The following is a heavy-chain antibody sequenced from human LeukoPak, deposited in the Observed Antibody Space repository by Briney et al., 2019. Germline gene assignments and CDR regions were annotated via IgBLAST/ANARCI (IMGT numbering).Heavy chain of an antibody. Sequence: GGSLRLSCAASGFTFNSYWMHWVRQAPGKGLVWVSHINSDGSSTAYADSVKGRFTISRDNAKNTLYLQMNSLRAEDTAVYYCARDHIVSARGRASDIWGQGTMFTVPS. CDR3: ARDHIVSARGRASDI. CDR2: INSDGSST. D-gene: IGHD3-16*02. J-gene: IGHJ3*02. V-gene: IGHV3-74*01. CDR1: GFTFNSYW.